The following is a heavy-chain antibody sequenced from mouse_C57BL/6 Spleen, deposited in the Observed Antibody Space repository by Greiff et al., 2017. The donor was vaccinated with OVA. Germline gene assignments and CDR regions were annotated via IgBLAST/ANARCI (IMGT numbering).Heavy chain of an antibody. J-gene: IGHJ1*03. Sequence: VQLKESGPGLVKPSQSLSLTCSVPGYSITSGYYWHWIRQFPGNKLEWMGYISYDGSNNYNPSLKNRISITRDTSKNQFFLKLNSVTTEDTATYYCARRLLRSYWYFDVWGTGTTVTVSS. CDR3: ARRLLRSYWYFDV. V-gene: IGHV3-6*01. D-gene: IGHD1-1*01. CDR2: ISYDGSN. CDR1: GYSITSGYY.